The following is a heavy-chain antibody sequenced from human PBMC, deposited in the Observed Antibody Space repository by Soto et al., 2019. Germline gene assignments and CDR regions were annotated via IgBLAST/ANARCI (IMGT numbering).Heavy chain of an antibody. CDR3: AKTHRATTVVTRYWYFDL. Sequence: ETLSLTCTISVGSVSVYYCSWIRQSTGQGLEWIGYIYASGSPYYNPSLRSRVTISADTSKNQISLKLTSPTAADTAVYFCAKTHRATTVVTRYWYFDLWGRGTLVTVSS. J-gene: IGHJ2*01. CDR1: VGSVSVYY. V-gene: IGHV4-59*02. CDR2: IYASGSP. D-gene: IGHD4-17*01.